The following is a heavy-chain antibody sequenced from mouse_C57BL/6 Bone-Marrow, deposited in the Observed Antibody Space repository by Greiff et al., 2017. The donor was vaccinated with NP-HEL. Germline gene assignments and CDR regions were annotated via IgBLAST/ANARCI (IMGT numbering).Heavy chain of an antibody. V-gene: IGHV1-53*01. CDR3: AREGRWLRRGYWNFDV. CDR2: INPSNGGT. CDR1: GYTFTSYW. D-gene: IGHD2-2*01. Sequence: QVQLQQPGTELVKPGTSVKLSCKSSGYTFTSYWMHWVKQRPGQGLEWIGTINPSNGGTNYNEKFKSKATLTVDKSSSTAYMQISSLTSDDSAVCLCAREGRWLRRGYWNFDVGDRGTTVTVSA. J-gene: IGHJ1*03.